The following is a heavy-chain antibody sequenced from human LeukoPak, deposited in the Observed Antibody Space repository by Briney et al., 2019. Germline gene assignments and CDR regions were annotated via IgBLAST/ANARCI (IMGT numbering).Heavy chain of an antibody. CDR3: ARGPRTGTAFYYYGMDV. J-gene: IGHJ6*02. V-gene: IGHV3-30*04. CDR1: GFTFSSYA. D-gene: IGHD1-7*01. Sequence: GGSLRLSCAASGFTFSSYAMHWVHQAPGKGPEWVAIISYDGRNKYYADSVKGRFTISRDDSKNTLYVQMNSLRAEDTAVYYCARGPRTGTAFYYYGMDVWGQGTTVTVSS. CDR2: ISYDGRNK.